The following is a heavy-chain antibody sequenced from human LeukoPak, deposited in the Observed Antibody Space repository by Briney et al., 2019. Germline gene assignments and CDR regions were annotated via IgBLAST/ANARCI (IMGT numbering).Heavy chain of an antibody. Sequence: GGSLRLSCVVSGFAFNSYGIHWVRQAPGKGLEWVAVVSYDGSDKLYEDSVKGRFTVSRDNSKNTLYLQMNSLRPEDTAVYYCARDKGQWLPLYYFDYWGQGTLVTVSS. CDR3: ARDKGQWLPLYYFDY. J-gene: IGHJ4*02. V-gene: IGHV3-30*03. CDR1: GFAFNSYG. CDR2: VSYDGSDK. D-gene: IGHD6-19*01.